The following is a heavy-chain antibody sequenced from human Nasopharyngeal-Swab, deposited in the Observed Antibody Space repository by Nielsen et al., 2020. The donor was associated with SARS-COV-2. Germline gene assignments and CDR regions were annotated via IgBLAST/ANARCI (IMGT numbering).Heavy chain of an antibody. V-gene: IGHV4-39*01. CDR2: IYHSGSA. CDR3: ARQWYCSGGSCYPPGAFDI. J-gene: IGHJ3*02. Sequence: SETLSLTCTVSGGSISSSRYYWGGIRQPPGKRLEGIGGIYHSGSAYYNPSLKSRATVSVDTSKNHSSLKLNSVTAADTAMYYCARQWYCSGGSCYPPGAFDIWGQGTMVTVSS. D-gene: IGHD2-15*01. CDR1: GGSISSSRYY.